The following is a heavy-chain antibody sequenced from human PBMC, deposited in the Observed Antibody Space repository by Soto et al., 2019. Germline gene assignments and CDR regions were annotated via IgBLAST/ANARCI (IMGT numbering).Heavy chain of an antibody. J-gene: IGHJ6*02. Sequence: PGGSLRLSCAASGFTFSSYAMSWVRQAPGKGLEWVSAISGSGGSTYYADSVKGRFTISRDNSKNTLYLQMNSLRAEDTAVYYCAKEAGITMVRGVIYYYYGMDVWGQGTTVTVSS. CDR3: AKEAGITMVRGVIYYYYGMDV. CDR1: GFTFSSYA. D-gene: IGHD3-10*01. CDR2: ISGSGGST. V-gene: IGHV3-23*01.